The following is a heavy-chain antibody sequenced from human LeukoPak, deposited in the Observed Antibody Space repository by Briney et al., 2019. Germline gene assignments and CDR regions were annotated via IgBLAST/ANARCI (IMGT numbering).Heavy chain of an antibody. Sequence: GASVKVSCKASGYTFTSYDINWVRQATGQGLEWMGWMNPNSGNTGYAQKFQGRVTITRNTSISTAYMELSSLRSEDTAVYYCARGKWLEGYYFDYWGQGTLVTVSS. CDR3: ARGKWLEGYYFDY. D-gene: IGHD6-19*01. CDR2: MNPNSGNT. V-gene: IGHV1-8*03. CDR1: GYTFTSYD. J-gene: IGHJ4*02.